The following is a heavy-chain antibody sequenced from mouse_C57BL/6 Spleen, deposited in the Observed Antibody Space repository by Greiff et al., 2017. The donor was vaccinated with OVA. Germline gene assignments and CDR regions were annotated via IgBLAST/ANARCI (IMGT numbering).Heavy chain of an antibody. V-gene: IGHV1-52*01. D-gene: IGHD1-1*01. Sequence: VQLQQPGAELVRPGSSVKLSCKASGYTFTSYWMHWVKQRPIQGLEWIGNIDPSDSENHYNQKFKDKATLTVDKSSSTAYMQLSSLTSEDSAVYYCAITTVVKDWYFDVWGTGTTVTVSS. CDR1: GYTFTSYW. J-gene: IGHJ1*03. CDR3: AITTVVKDWYFDV. CDR2: IDPSDSEN.